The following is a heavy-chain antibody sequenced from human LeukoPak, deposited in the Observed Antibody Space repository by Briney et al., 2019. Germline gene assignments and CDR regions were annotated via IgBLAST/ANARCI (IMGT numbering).Heavy chain of an antibody. CDR1: GYTFTDYC. D-gene: IGHD2-2*01. Sequence: GASVKVSCKASGYTFTDYCMHWVRQAPGQGFEWMGWINPNSGDTNYAQKFQGRVTMTRDTSISTAHMELSRLRSDDTAVYYCARANFLYCSSTTCLFDYWGQGTLVIVSS. CDR2: INPNSGDT. J-gene: IGHJ4*02. V-gene: IGHV1-2*02. CDR3: ARANFLYCSSTTCLFDY.